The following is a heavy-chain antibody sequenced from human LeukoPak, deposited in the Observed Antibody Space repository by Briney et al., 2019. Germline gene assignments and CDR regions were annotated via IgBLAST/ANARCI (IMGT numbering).Heavy chain of an antibody. CDR2: INSDGSST. CDR1: GFTFSSYW. Sequence: GGSLRLSCAASGFTFSSYWMHWVRQAPGKGLVWVSRINSDGSSTSYADSVKGRFPISRDKAKNTLYLQMNSLRAEDTAVYYCAREVAIPLDAFDIWGQGTMVTVSS. D-gene: IGHD2-21*01. J-gene: IGHJ3*02. V-gene: IGHV3-74*01. CDR3: AREVAIPLDAFDI.